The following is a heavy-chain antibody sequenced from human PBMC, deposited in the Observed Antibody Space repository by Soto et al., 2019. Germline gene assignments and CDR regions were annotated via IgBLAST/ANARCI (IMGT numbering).Heavy chain of an antibody. Sequence: EVQLVESGGGLVKPGGSLRLSCAASGFTFRNAWMNWVRQAPGKGLEWVGRIKSKTDGGTADYAAPVKGRFTISRDDSKNTLYLQMDSLITEDTAVYYCTTQNCSGGSCYSGYYYYGLDVWGQGTTVSVSS. CDR3: TTQNCSGGSCYSGYYYYGLDV. J-gene: IGHJ6*02. V-gene: IGHV3-15*07. CDR1: GFTFRNAW. CDR2: IKSKTDGGTA. D-gene: IGHD2-15*01.